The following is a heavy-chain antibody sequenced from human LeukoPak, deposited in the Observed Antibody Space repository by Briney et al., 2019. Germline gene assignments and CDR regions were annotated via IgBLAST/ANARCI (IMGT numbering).Heavy chain of an antibody. J-gene: IGHJ4*02. CDR1: GYSFTSYW. V-gene: IGHV5-51*01. Sequence: GESLKISCKGSGYSFTSYWIGWVRQMPGKGLEWVGIIYPGDSDTRYSPSFQGQVTVSADKSISTAYPQWSSLKASDTAMYYCARLYDILTGNSFDYWGQGTLVTVSS. D-gene: IGHD3-9*01. CDR3: ARLYDILTGNSFDY. CDR2: IYPGDSDT.